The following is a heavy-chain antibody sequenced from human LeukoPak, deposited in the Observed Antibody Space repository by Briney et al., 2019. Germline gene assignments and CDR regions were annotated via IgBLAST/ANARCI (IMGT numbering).Heavy chain of an antibody. V-gene: IGHV4-39*01. D-gene: IGHD3-3*01. CDR2: IYYSGST. Sequence: KPSETLSLTCTVSGGSISSSSYYWGWIRQPPGKGLEWIGSIYYSGSTYYNPSLKSRVTISVDTSKNQFSLKLSSVTAADTAVYYCARVCNDFWSGYYRNWFDPWGQGTLVTVSS. CDR1: GGSISSSSYY. J-gene: IGHJ5*02. CDR3: ARVCNDFWSGYYRNWFDP.